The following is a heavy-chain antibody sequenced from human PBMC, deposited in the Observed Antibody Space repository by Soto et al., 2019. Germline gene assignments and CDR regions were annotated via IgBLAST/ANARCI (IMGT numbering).Heavy chain of an antibody. CDR2: IYPGDSDT. CDR1: GYSFTSYW. CDR3: ARPAAVGKSYYGVDV. Sequence: PGESLKISCKGSGYSFTSYWIGWVRQMPGKGLEWMGIIYPGDSDTRYSPSFQGQVTISADKSISTAYLQWSSLKASDTAIYYWARPAAVGKSYYGVDVGGQGTTVTVPS. J-gene: IGHJ6*02. V-gene: IGHV5-51*01. D-gene: IGHD6-19*01.